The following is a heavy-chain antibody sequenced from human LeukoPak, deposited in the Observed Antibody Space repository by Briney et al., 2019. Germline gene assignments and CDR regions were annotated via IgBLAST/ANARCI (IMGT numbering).Heavy chain of an antibody. CDR2: RYYRSKWYN. V-gene: IGHV6-1*01. CDR3: ARYSYGYRVWEGFFDY. Sequence: SQTLSVTCAISGDSVSSNSAAWNWIRQSPSRGLEWLGRRYYRSKWYNDYAVSVKSRITINPDTSKNQFSLQLNSVTPEDTAVYYCARYSYGYRVWEGFFDYWGQGTLVTVSS. J-gene: IGHJ4*02. D-gene: IGHD5-18*01. CDR1: GDSVSSNSAA.